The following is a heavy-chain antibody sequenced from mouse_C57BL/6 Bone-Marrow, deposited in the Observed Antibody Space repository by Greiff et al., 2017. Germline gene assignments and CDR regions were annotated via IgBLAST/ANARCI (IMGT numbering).Heavy chain of an antibody. D-gene: IGHD2-4*01. CDR2: INPNCGTT. CDR3: ARGYDYNYAMDY. J-gene: IGHJ4*01. CDR1: GYSFTDYN. Sequence: VQLQQSGPELVKPGASVKISCKASGYSFTDYNMNWVKQSNGKSLEWIGVINPNCGTTSYNQKFKGKATLTVDTSSNTAYMQHNSLTSEDSAVYYGARGYDYNYAMDYWGQETSVTVSS. V-gene: IGHV1-39*01.